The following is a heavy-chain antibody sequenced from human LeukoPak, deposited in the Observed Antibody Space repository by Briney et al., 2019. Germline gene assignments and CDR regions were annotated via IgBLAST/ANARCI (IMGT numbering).Heavy chain of an antibody. V-gene: IGHV3-21*01. J-gene: IGHJ5*02. D-gene: IGHD2-15*01. CDR2: ISYDSRSI. CDR3: ARDGSEWSRDL. Sequence: PGGSLRLSCEASGFTFSPYGMTWVRQAPGKGLEWVSTISYDSRSIGYADSVKGRFTISRDNAKSSTFLQMNSLRVEDTAVYYCARDGSEWSRDLWGQRTLVTVSS. CDR1: GFTFSPYG.